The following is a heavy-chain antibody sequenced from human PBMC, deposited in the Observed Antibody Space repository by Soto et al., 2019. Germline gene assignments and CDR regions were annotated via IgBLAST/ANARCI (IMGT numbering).Heavy chain of an antibody. D-gene: IGHD3-22*01. CDR1: GFTFSTYG. CDR2: IQYHGINK. V-gene: IGHV3-30*02. CDR3: ARGLDYDSSGYYLEF. Sequence: GGSLRLSCAASGFTFSTYGMHCVRQAPGKGLEWVAFIQYHGINKDYADSVKGRFTISRDNSRNTLYMQMNSLRAEDTAVYYCARGLDYDSSGYYLEFWGQGALVTVSS. J-gene: IGHJ4*02.